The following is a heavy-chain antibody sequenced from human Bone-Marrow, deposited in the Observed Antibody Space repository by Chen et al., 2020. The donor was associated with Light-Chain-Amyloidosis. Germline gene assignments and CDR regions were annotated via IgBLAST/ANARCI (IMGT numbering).Heavy chain of an antibody. CDR2: IIPIFGTA. Sequence: QVQLVQSGAEVKKPGSSVKVSCKASGGTFSSYAISWVRQAPGQGLEWMGGIIPIFGTANYAQKFKGRVTITADESTSTAYMELSSLRSEDTAVYYCARGGGYCSSTSCYDYYYYYGMDVWGQGTTVTVSS. CDR3: ARGGGYCSSTSCYDYYYYYGMDV. D-gene: IGHD2-2*01. V-gene: IGHV1-69*01. CDR1: GGTFSSYA. J-gene: IGHJ6*02.